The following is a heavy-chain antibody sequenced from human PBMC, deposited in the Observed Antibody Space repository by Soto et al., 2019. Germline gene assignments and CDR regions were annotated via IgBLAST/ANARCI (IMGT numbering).Heavy chain of an antibody. Sequence: EVQLVESGGGLVQPGGSLRLSCAASGFTFSSYSMNWVRQAPGKGLEWVSYISSSSSTIYYADSVKGRFTISRDNAKNSLYLQMNSLRDEDTAVYYCAGDIVVVTAIPGNFQHWGQGTLVTVSS. CDR3: AGDIVVVTAIPGNFQH. CDR2: ISSSSSTI. V-gene: IGHV3-48*02. CDR1: GFTFSSYS. J-gene: IGHJ1*01. D-gene: IGHD2-21*02.